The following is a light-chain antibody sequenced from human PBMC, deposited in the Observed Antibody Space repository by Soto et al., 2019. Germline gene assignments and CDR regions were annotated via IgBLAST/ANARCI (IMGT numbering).Light chain of an antibody. Sequence: EIVLTQSPVTLSLSPGERATLSCRARQSISSSYLAWYQQKPGQAPRPLIFGASSRASGIPGRFSGSGSGTDFPLTISRLEPEDFAVYYCQHYGTSATWTFGQGTKVEIK. CDR3: QHYGTSATWT. V-gene: IGKV3-20*01. CDR2: GAS. J-gene: IGKJ1*01. CDR1: QSISSSY.